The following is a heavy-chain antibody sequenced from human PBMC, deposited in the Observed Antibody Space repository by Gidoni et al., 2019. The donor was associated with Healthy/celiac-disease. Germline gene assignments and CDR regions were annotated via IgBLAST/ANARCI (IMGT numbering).Heavy chain of an antibody. Sequence: QVQLVQSGAEVKKPGSSVKVSCKASGGTFSSYAISWVRQAPGQGLEWMGGIIPIFGTANYAQKFQGRVTITADKSTSTAYMELSSLRSEDTAVYYCARDQGDFWSGNDYYYYYGMDVWGQGTTVTVSS. V-gene: IGHV1-69*06. CDR1: GGTFSSYA. CDR3: ARDQGDFWSGNDYYYYYGMDV. D-gene: IGHD3-3*01. CDR2: IIPIFGTA. J-gene: IGHJ6*02.